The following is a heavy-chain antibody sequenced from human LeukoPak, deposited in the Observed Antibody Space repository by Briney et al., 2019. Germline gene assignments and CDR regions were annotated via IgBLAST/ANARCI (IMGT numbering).Heavy chain of an antibody. CDR1: GYTFTSYY. CDR3: ARGPLGRSSSWYYFDY. Sequence: ASVKVSCKASGYTFTSYYMHWVRQAPGQGLKWMGIINPSGGSTSYAQKFQGRVTMTRDTSTSTVYMELSSLRSEDTAVYYCARGPLGRSSSWYYFDYWGQGTLVTVSS. J-gene: IGHJ4*02. V-gene: IGHV1-46*01. D-gene: IGHD6-13*01. CDR2: INPSGGST.